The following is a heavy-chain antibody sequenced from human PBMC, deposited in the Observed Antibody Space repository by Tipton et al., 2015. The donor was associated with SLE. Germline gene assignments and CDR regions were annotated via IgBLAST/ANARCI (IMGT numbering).Heavy chain of an antibody. V-gene: IGHV4-61*09. CDR1: GGSITNTNYY. D-gene: IGHD3-3*01. CDR3: ARLGYAFWSRYADS. Sequence: TLSLTCTVSGGSITNTNYYWSWIRQPAGKELEWIGHTFTSGATNYNPSLKSRVTISVDTSNNQFSLKLNSVTAADTAVYYCARLGYAFWSRYADSWGQGTLVTVSS. J-gene: IGHJ4*02. CDR2: TFTSGAT.